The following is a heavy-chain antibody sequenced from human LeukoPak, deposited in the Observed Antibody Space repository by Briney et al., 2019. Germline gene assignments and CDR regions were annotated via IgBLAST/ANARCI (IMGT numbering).Heavy chain of an antibody. V-gene: IGHV3-21*04. CDR3: ARGHRIAARGDYFAY. Sequence: GGSLRLSCAASGFTFSSYEMNWVRQAPGKGLEWVSSISSSSNYIYYADAVKGRFTISRDNAKNSLYLQMNSLRSEDTAVYFCARGHRIAARGDYFAYWGQGTLVTVSS. D-gene: IGHD6-6*01. J-gene: IGHJ4*02. CDR2: ISSSSNYI. CDR1: GFTFSSYE.